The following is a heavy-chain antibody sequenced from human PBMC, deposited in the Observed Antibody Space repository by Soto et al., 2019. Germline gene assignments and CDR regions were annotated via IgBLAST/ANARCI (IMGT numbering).Heavy chain of an antibody. CDR1: GGSISSSSYY. CDR3: ARHTPPSYGYFDY. J-gene: IGHJ4*02. Sequence: PSETLSLTCTVSGGSISSSSYYWGWIRQPPGKGLEWIGSIYYSGSTYHNPSLKSRVTISVDTSKNQFSVKLSSVTAADTAAYYCARHTPPSYGYFDYWGQGTLVTVSS. CDR2: IYYSGST. D-gene: IGHD5-18*01. V-gene: IGHV4-39*01.